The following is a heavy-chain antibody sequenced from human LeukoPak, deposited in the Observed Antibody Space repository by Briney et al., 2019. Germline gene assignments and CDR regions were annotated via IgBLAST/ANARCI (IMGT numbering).Heavy chain of an antibody. D-gene: IGHD3-22*01. Sequence: QPGRSLRLSCVASGFTFSTYGMHWVRQAPGKGLEWVAVIWYDGSKKFCAESVKGRFTISRDDSKNTLNLQMNSLRAEDTAVYYCAKDLGMIVVQSYFDYWGQGTLVTVSS. V-gene: IGHV3-33*06. CDR3: AKDLGMIVVQSYFDY. CDR1: GFTFSTYG. J-gene: IGHJ4*02. CDR2: IWYDGSKK.